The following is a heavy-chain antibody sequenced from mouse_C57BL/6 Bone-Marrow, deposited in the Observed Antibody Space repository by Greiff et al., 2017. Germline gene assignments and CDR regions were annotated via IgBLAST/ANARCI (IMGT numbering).Heavy chain of an antibody. CDR1: GYTFTDYY. Sequence: EVQLQQSGPVLVKPGASVKMSCKASGYTFTDYYMNWVKQSHGKSLEWIGVINPYNGGTSYNQKFKGKATLTVDKSSSTAYMELNSLTSEDSAVYYSTSYVVADYAMDYWGQGTSVTVSS. J-gene: IGHJ4*01. D-gene: IGHD1-1*01. CDR3: TSYVVADYAMDY. V-gene: IGHV1-19*01. CDR2: INPYNGGT.